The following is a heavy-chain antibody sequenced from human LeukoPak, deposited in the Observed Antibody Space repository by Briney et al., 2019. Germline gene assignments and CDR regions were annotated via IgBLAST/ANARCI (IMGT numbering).Heavy chain of an antibody. V-gene: IGHV1-46*01. Sequence: ASVKVSCKASGYTFTNYYMHWVRQAPGQGLEWMGIINPSDGSASYAQKFQGRVTMTRSTSISTAYMELSSLRSEDTAVYYCARPYCSGGDCLRYFDLWGRGTLITVSS. CDR2: INPSDGSA. CDR3: ARPYCSGGDCLRYFDL. CDR1: GYTFTNYY. D-gene: IGHD2-15*01. J-gene: IGHJ2*01.